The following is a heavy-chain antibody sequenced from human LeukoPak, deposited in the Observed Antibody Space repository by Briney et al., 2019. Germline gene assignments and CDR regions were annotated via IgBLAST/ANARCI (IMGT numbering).Heavy chain of an antibody. CDR1: GFTFSNAW. Sequence: GGSLRLSCAASGFTFSNAWMSWVRQAPGKGLEWVGRIKSKTDGGTTDYAAPVKGRFTISRDDSKNTLYLQMSSLKTEDTAVYFCAHRDTTMVRVDYWGQGTLVTVSS. V-gene: IGHV3-15*01. CDR2: IKSKTDGGTT. D-gene: IGHD5-18*01. CDR3: AHRDTTMVRVDY. J-gene: IGHJ4*02.